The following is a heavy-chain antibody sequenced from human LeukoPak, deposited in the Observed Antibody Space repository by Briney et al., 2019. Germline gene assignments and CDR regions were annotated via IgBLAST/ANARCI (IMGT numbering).Heavy chain of an antibody. CDR2: IYPGDSDT. Sequence: GESLKISCKGSGYSFTNYWIGWVRQMPGKGLEWMGIIYPGDSDTSYDPSFQGQVTISADKSITTAYLQWSSLKASDTAMYYCARCPKYKSGCHFDYWGQGTLVTVSS. J-gene: IGHJ4*02. CDR1: GYSFTNYW. V-gene: IGHV5-51*01. CDR3: ARCPKYKSGCHFDY. D-gene: IGHD3-22*01.